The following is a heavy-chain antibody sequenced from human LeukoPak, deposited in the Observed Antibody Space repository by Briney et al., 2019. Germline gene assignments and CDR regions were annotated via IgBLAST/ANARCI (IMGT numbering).Heavy chain of an antibody. Sequence: GGSLRLSCAASGFTFSSYAMHWVRQAPGKGLEYVSAISSNGGSTYYANPVKGRFTISRDNSKNTLYLQMGSLRAEDMAVYYCGRDLVGGARLTYYFDYGGKGTLVPVSS. V-gene: IGHV3-64*01. D-gene: IGHD3-16*01. CDR2: ISSNGGST. CDR3: GRDLVGGARLTYYFDY. J-gene: IGHJ4*02. CDR1: GFTFSSYA.